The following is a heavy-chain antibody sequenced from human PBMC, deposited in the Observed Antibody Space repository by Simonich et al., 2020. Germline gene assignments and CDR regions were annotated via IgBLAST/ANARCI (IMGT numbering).Heavy chain of an antibody. V-gene: IGHV4-34*01. CDR2: IDHSGST. Sequence: QVQLQQWGAGLLKPSETLSLTCAVYGGSLSGYYWSWIRQPPGKGLEWIGEIDHSGSTNYNPSLKSRVTISVETSKNQFSLKLSSVTAADTAVYYCARHLQLGPFDYWGQGTLVTVSS. CDR3: ARHLQLGPFDY. J-gene: IGHJ4*02. CDR1: GGSLSGYY. D-gene: IGHD1-1*01.